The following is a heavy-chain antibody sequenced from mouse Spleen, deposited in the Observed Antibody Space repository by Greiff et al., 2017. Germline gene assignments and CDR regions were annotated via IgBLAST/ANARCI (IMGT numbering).Heavy chain of an antibody. D-gene: IGHD2-3*01. CDR2: INPYNGGT. CDR3: ARAADDGYYAMDY. Sequence: VQLQQSGPVLVKPGASVKMSCKASGYTFTDYYMNWVKQSHGKSLEWIGVINPYNGGTSYNQKFKGKATLTVDKSSSTAYMELNSLTYEDSAVYYCARAADDGYYAMDYWGQGTSVTVSS. V-gene: IGHV1-19*01. J-gene: IGHJ4*01. CDR1: GYTFTDYY.